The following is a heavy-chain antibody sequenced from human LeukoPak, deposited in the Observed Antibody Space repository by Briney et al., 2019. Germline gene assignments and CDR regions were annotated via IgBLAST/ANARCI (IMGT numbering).Heavy chain of an antibody. D-gene: IGHD3-9*01. CDR3: AKAAGIDYDILTGHYYFDY. CDR1: GFTFDDYA. Sequence: GRSLRLSCAASGFTFDDYAMHWVRQAPGEGLEWVSGISWNSGSIGYADSVKGRFTISRDNAKNSLYLQMNSLRAEDTALYYCAKAAGIDYDILTGHYYFDYWGQGTLVTVSS. V-gene: IGHV3-9*01. J-gene: IGHJ4*02. CDR2: ISWNSGSI.